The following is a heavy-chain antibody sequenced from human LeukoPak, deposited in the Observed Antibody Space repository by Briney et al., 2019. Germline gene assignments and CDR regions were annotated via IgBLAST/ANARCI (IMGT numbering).Heavy chain of an antibody. V-gene: IGHV4-34*01. CDR3: VVDRSYGGPI. D-gene: IGHD5-12*01. CDR2: IHRNGNT. CDR1: NGSFSGYY. Sequence: SETLSLTCTVYNGSFSGYYWSWIRQPPGKGLEWIGEIHRNGNTKYNPSLKSRVTISGDTSENQFSLKLNSVTAADTAVYYCVVDRSYGGPIWGQGALVTVSS. J-gene: IGHJ4*02.